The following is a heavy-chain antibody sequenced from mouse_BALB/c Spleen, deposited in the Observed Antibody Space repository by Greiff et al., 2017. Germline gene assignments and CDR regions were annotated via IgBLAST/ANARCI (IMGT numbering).Heavy chain of an antibody. CDR2: IWAGGST. CDR3: ARVYDYGYYAMDY. J-gene: IGHJ4*01. CDR1: GFSLTSYG. Sequence: VQLKESGPGLVAPSQSLSITCTVSGFSLTSYGVHWVRQPPGKGLEWLGVIWAGGSTNYNSALMSRLSISKDNSKSQVFLKMNSLQTDDTAMYYCARVYDYGYYAMDYWGQGTSVTVSS. D-gene: IGHD1-1*01. V-gene: IGHV2-9*02.